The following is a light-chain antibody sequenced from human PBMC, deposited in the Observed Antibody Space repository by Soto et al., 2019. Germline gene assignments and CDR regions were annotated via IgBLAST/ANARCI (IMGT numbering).Light chain of an antibody. V-gene: IGKV2-28*01. J-gene: IGKJ4*01. Sequence: DIVMTQSPLSLPVTPGEPASISCRSSQSLLHSNGYNYLDWYLQKPGQSPQLLIYLGSNRASGVPDRFRGTGSGTDFTLKISRVEAEDVGVYYCMQALQPPGTFGGGTKVEIK. CDR1: QSLLHSNGYNY. CDR3: MQALQPPGT. CDR2: LGS.